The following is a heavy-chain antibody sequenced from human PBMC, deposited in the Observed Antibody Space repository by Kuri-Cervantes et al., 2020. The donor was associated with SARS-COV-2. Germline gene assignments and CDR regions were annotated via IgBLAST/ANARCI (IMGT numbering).Heavy chain of an antibody. V-gene: IGHV1-2*04. CDR3: ARDTGTYCSDISCYGYYYYYGMDV. CDR2: INPNSGGT. D-gene: IGHD2-2*01. CDR1: GYTFTGYY. Sequence: ASVKVSCKASGYTFTGYYMHWVRQAPGQGLEWMGWINPNSGGTSYAQKFQGWVTMTRDTSISTAYMELSRLRSDDTAVYYCARDTGTYCSDISCYGYYYYYGMDVWGQGTTVTVSS. J-gene: IGHJ6*02.